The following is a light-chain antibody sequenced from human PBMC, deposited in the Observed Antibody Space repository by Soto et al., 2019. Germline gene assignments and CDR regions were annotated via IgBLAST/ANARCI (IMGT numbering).Light chain of an antibody. Sequence: EIVLTQSPATLSLSPGERATLSCRASQSVSSYLAWYQQKPGQAPRLLIYDASNRATGIPARFSGSGSGTEFTLTISSLEPEDFAVYYCQQRSNWPRTFGGGTKVEIK. CDR2: DAS. CDR1: QSVSSY. J-gene: IGKJ4*01. V-gene: IGKV3-11*01. CDR3: QQRSNWPRT.